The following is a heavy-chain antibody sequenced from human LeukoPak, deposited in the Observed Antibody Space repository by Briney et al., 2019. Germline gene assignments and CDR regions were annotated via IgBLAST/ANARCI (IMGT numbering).Heavy chain of an antibody. CDR2: MNPNSGNT. V-gene: IGHV1-8*01. J-gene: IGHJ4*02. Sequence: ASVKVSCKVSGYTFTSYDINWVRQATGQGLEWMGWMNPNSGNTGYAQKFQGRVTMTRNTSISTAYMELSSLRSEDTAVYYCARGSSIAVAGDYWGQGTLVTVSS. CDR3: ARGSSIAVAGDY. CDR1: GYTFTSYD. D-gene: IGHD6-19*01.